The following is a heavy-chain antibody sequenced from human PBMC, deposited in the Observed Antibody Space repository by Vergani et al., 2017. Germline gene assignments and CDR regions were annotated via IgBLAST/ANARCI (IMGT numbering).Heavy chain of an antibody. J-gene: IGHJ4*02. CDR3: ARDGGQGFDY. CDR2: IYYRGST. D-gene: IGHD3-3*01. CDR1: GGSLSSYY. V-gene: IGHV4-59*01. Sequence: QVQLQESGPGLVKPSETLSLTCTVPGGSLSSYYWSWLRQPPGKGLEWIGYIYYRGSTNYNPSLKSRVTISVDTSKNQFSLMLSSVTAADTAVYYCARDGGQGFDYWGQGTLVTVSS.